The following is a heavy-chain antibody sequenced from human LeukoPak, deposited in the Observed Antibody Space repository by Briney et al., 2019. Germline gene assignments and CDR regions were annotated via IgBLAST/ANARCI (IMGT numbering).Heavy chain of an antibody. D-gene: IGHD1-26*01. Sequence: ASVTVSCKASGYSFTNYDLNWVRQATGQGLEWMGWMNLKSGYTGYAQKFQGRVTITRDTSTRTVYTELSSLRSEDTAVYYCARVSGSIDYWGQGTLVTVSS. V-gene: IGHV1-8*03. J-gene: IGHJ4*02. CDR3: ARVSGSIDY. CDR2: MNLKSGYT. CDR1: GYSFTNYD.